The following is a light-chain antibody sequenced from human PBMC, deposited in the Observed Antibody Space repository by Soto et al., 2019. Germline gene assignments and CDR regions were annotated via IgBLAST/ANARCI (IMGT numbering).Light chain of an antibody. CDR2: WAS. J-gene: IGKJ2*01. CDR1: QSVLYSSNNKNY. Sequence: DIVMTQSQDSLAVSLGERATIHCKSSQSVLYSSNNKNYLAWYQQTPGQPPKLLIYWASTRESGVPDRFSGSGSGTDFTLTISSLQAEDVAVYYCQQYYNTPSYTFGQGTKLEIK. V-gene: IGKV4-1*01. CDR3: QQYYNTPSYT.